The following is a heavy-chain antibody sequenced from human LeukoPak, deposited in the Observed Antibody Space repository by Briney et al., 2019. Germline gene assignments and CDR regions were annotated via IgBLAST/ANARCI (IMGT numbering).Heavy chain of an antibody. CDR2: MNPNSGNT. CDR1: GCTFTSYD. CDR3: ARSGYCSGGSCYRFDP. V-gene: IGHV1-8*03. Sequence: ASVKVSCKASGCTFTSYDINWVRQATGQGLEWMGWMNPNSGNTGYAQKFQGRVTITRNTSISTAYMELSSLRSEDTAVYYCARSGYCSGGSCYRFDPWGQGTLVTVSS. J-gene: IGHJ5*02. D-gene: IGHD2-15*01.